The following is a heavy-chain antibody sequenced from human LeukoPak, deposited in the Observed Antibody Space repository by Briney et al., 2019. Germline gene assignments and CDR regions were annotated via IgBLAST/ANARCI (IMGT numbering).Heavy chain of an antibody. J-gene: IGHJ4*02. Sequence: GGSLRLSCAASGFTFSRSAMSWVRQAPGKGLEWVSSVTGSGASTYYADSVKGHFTISRDNSKNTLYLQMNGLRAEDTALYYCARGPGYGSSWYFDYWGQGTLVTVSS. CDR3: ARGPGYGSSWYFDY. CDR2: VTGSGAST. CDR1: GFTFSRSA. V-gene: IGHV3-23*01. D-gene: IGHD6-13*01.